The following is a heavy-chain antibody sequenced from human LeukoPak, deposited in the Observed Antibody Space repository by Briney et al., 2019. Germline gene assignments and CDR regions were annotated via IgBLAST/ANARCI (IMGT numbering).Heavy chain of an antibody. J-gene: IGHJ3*02. Sequence: SETLSLTCAVYGGSFSGYYWSWIRQPPGKGLEWIGEINHSGSTNYNPSLKSRVTISVDTSKNQFSLKLSSVTAADTAVYYCARHTWELPTIWGQGTMVTVSS. D-gene: IGHD1-26*01. CDR3: ARHTWELPTI. V-gene: IGHV4-34*01. CDR2: INHSGST. CDR1: GGSFSGYY.